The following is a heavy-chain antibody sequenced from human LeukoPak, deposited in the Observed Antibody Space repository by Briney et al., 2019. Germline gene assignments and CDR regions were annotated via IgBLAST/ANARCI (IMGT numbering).Heavy chain of an antibody. J-gene: IGHJ5*02. CDR3: AKERLLWFGELLSPFAT. CDR1: GSTFSSYA. D-gene: IGHD3-10*01. Sequence: GGSLRLSCAASGSTFSSYAMSWVRQAPGKGLEGVSAISGSGGSTYYADSVKGRFTISRDNSKNTLYLQMNSLRAEDTAVYYCAKERLLWFGELLSPFATWGQGTLVTVSS. V-gene: IGHV3-23*01. CDR2: ISGSGGST.